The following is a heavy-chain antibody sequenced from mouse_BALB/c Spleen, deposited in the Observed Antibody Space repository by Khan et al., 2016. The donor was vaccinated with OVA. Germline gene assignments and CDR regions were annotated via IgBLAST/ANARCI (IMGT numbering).Heavy chain of an antibody. D-gene: IGHD2-9*01. CDR3: ARAYYGNDTEAMDY. V-gene: IGHV2-6-7*01. Sequence: QVQLKESGPGLVAPSQSLSITCTVSGFSLNGYGVNWVRQPPGKGLEWLGMIWGDGSTDYNSALKSRLSISKDKSKSQVLLKMNRLQTDDTAMYXCARAYYGNDTEAMDYCGQRTSVTVSS. CDR2: IWGDGST. J-gene: IGHJ4*01. CDR1: GFSLNGYG.